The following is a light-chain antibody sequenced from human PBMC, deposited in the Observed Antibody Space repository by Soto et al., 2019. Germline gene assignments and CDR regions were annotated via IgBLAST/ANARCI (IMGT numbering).Light chain of an antibody. J-gene: IGKJ4*01. Sequence: EVVMTQSPAPLSVSPGELATLSCSASRGIGSTLAWYQQKPGQTPRILIYDTTTKATGVPGRFIGSRSGTEFTLTINSLQSEDFAIYYCQQYVTWPLAFGGGTRVEHK. CDR1: RGIGST. CDR3: QQYVTWPLA. CDR2: DTT. V-gene: IGKV3-15*01.